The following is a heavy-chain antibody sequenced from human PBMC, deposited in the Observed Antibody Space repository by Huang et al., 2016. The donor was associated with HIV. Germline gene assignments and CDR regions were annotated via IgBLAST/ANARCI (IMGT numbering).Heavy chain of an antibody. CDR3: ATVDYYDTSGPQRGYFDN. D-gene: IGHD3-22*01. CDR2: IRPTLGTA. J-gene: IGHJ4*02. V-gene: IGHV1-69*01. Sequence: QVQLVQSGAEVKKHGSSVKVSCKASGGSFRNFAIGWVRQAPGQGIGWMGGIRPTLGTANHAQNFQVRVPIIADESTSTAYMELSSLRSEDTAVYYCATVDYYDTSGPQRGYFDNWGQGTLVTVSS. CDR1: GGSFRNFA.